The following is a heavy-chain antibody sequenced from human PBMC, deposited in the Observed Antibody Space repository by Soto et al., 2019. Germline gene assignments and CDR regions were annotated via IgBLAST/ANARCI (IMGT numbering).Heavy chain of an antibody. CDR2: ISGSGGST. J-gene: IGHJ6*03. D-gene: IGHD1-7*01. Sequence: EVQLLESGGGLVQPGGSLRLSCAASGFTFSSYAMSWVRQAPGKGLEWVSAISGSGGSTYYADSVKGRFTISRDNSKNTLYLQMNSLRAEDTAVYYCATPPDWTYGPYYYYMDVWGKGTTVTVSS. V-gene: IGHV3-23*01. CDR3: ATPPDWTYGPYYYYMDV. CDR1: GFTFSSYA.